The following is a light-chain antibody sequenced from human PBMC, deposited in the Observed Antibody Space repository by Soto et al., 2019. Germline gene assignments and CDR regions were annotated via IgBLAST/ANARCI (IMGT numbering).Light chain of an antibody. V-gene: IGKV3D-20*02. Sequence: EIVLTQSPGTLSLSPGERATLSRRASQSVSSSYLAWYKQKPGQAARLLIYGASNRATGIPARFSGSGSGTDFTLTIRSLEPEDFAVDYCQPRSNTITFGPGTRLEIK. J-gene: IGKJ5*01. CDR3: QPRSNTIT. CDR1: QSVSSSY. CDR2: GAS.